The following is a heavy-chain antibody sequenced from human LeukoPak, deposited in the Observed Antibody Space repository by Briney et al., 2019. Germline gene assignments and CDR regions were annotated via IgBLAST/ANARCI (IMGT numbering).Heavy chain of an antibody. V-gene: IGHV1-2*02. Sequence: ASVKVSCKASGYIFTGYYMHWVRQAPGQGLEWMGWINPNSGGTNYAQKFQGRVTMTRDTAITTAYMELSRLRFDDTAVYYCAREKSSYNPIDYWGQGTLVTVSS. CDR1: GYIFTGYY. D-gene: IGHD1-14*01. CDR2: INPNSGGT. J-gene: IGHJ4*02. CDR3: AREKSSYNPIDY.